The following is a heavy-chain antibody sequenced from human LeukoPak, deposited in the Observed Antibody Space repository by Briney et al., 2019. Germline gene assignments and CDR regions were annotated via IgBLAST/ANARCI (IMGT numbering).Heavy chain of an antibody. Sequence: ASVKVSCNVSGYTLTELSMHWVRQAPGQGLEWMGWINPNSGGTNYAQKFQGRVTMTRDTSISTAYMELSRLRSDDTAVYYCARYLSAAARAQFDPWGQGTLVTVSS. CDR2: INPNSGGT. CDR1: GYTLTELS. J-gene: IGHJ5*02. CDR3: ARYLSAAARAQFDP. D-gene: IGHD6-13*01. V-gene: IGHV1-2*02.